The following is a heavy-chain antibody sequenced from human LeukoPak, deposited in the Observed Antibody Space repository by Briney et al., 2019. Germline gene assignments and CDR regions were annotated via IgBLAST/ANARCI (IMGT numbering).Heavy chain of an antibody. D-gene: IGHD2-2*01. Sequence: PGGSLRLSCAASGFTFSTYTMNWVRQAPGKGLDWVSSISSSSSYIYYADSVKGRFTISRDNAKNSLYLQMNSLRAEDTAVYYCARDRYCSTTSCYGWDWFDPWGQGTLVTVSS. V-gene: IGHV3-21*01. J-gene: IGHJ5*02. CDR3: ARDRYCSTTSCYGWDWFDP. CDR1: GFTFSTYT. CDR2: ISSSSSYI.